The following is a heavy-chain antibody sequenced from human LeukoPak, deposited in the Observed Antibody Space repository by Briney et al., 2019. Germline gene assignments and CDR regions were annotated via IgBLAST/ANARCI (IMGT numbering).Heavy chain of an antibody. Sequence: VSVKVSCKAAGYTFTGYYMHWVRQAPGQGLEWMGWINPNSGGTNYAQKFQGRVTMTRDTSISTAYMELSRLRSDDTAVYYCASSRQKQWLVPYWGRGTLVTVSS. CDR2: INPNSGGT. D-gene: IGHD6-19*01. V-gene: IGHV1-2*02. J-gene: IGHJ4*02. CDR1: GYTFTGYY. CDR3: ASSRQKQWLVPY.